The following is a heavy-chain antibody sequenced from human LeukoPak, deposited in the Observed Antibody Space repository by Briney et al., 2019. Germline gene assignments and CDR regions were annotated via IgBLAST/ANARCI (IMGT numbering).Heavy chain of an antibody. V-gene: IGHV1-2*04. CDR3: ARPLHYYGSGSYYFDI. CDR2: INPNSGGT. Sequence: ASVKVSCKASGYMFTGYYMHWVRQAPGEGLEWMGWINPNSGGTNYAQKFQGWVTMTRDTSTSTVYMELSSLRSEDTAVYYCARPLHYYGSGSYYFDIWGQGTMVTVSS. J-gene: IGHJ3*02. D-gene: IGHD3-10*01. CDR1: GYMFTGYY.